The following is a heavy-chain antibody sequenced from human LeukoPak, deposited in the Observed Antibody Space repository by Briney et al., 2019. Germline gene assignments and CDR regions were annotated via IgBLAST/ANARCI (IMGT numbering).Heavy chain of an antibody. CDR2: ISESGGST. V-gene: IGHV3-23*01. CDR3: SKEGWEC. Sequence: GGSLRLSCAASGFTFSGWTMSWVRQAPGKGLDWVSTISESGGSTYYADSVKGRFTISRDNSKNTLYLQMNSLRAEDTAIYYCSKEGWECWGQGTLVSVSS. CDR1: GFTFSGWT. D-gene: IGHD1-26*01. J-gene: IGHJ4*02.